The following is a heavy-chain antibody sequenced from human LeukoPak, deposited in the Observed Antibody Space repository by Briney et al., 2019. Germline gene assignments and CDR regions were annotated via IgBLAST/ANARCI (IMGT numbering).Heavy chain of an antibody. D-gene: IGHD1-1*01. CDR2: IYYSGST. CDR1: GDSISSSSYY. Sequence: SETLSLTCTVSGDSISSSSYYWGWIRQPPGKGLEWIESIYYSGSTNYNPSLKSRVTISVDTSKNQFSLKLSSVTAADTAVYYCARARRWNAAVEGWWFDPWGQGSLVAVSS. CDR3: ARARRWNAAVEGWWFDP. J-gene: IGHJ5*02. V-gene: IGHV4-39*07.